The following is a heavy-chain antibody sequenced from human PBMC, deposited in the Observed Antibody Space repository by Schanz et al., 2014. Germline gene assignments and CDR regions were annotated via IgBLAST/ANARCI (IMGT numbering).Heavy chain of an antibody. CDR2: IRYDGSNK. Sequence: QVLLVESGGGVVQPGGSLTLSCAASRFTFSSYGMHWVRQAPGKGLEWVAFIRYDGSNKYYADSVKGRFTVSRDNSKNSLHLQMNSLSTEDTAVYSCAKRLGALPAATNYYFYAMDAWGQGTTVTVSS. V-gene: IGHV3-30*02. J-gene: IGHJ6*02. CDR1: RFTFSSYG. D-gene: IGHD2-15*01. CDR3: AKRLGALPAATNYYFYAMDA.